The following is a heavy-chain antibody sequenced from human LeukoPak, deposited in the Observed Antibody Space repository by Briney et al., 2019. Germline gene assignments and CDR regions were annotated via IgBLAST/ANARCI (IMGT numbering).Heavy chain of an antibody. J-gene: IGHJ4*02. V-gene: IGHV3-30*18. CDR1: GFTFSSYG. Sequence: GGSLRLSCAASGFTFSSYGIHWVRQAPGKGLEWVAVISYDGSNKYYADSVKGRFTISRDNSKNTLYLQMNSLRAEDTAVYYCAKDNRRFGELIDYWGQGTLVTVSS. CDR3: AKDNRRFGELIDY. D-gene: IGHD3-10*01. CDR2: ISYDGSNK.